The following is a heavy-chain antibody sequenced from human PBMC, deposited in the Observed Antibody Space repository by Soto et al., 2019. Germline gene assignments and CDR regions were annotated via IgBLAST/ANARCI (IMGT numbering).Heavy chain of an antibody. D-gene: IGHD3-22*01. CDR2: ISSNGGST. CDR1: GFTFSSYA. J-gene: IGHJ4*02. V-gene: IGHV3-64D*06. CDR3: VKGTNYYDSSGYYIHDFDY. Sequence: GGSLRLSCSASGFTFSSYAMHWVRQAPGKGLEYVSAISSNGGSTYYADSVKGRFTISRDNSKNTLYLQMSSLRAEDTAVYYCVKGTNYYDSSGYYIHDFDYWGQGTLVTVSS.